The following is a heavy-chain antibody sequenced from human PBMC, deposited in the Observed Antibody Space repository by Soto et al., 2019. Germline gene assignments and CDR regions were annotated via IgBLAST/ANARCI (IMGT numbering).Heavy chain of an antibody. CDR2: ISGSGGST. V-gene: IGHV3-23*01. CDR1: GFTFSSYA. D-gene: IGHD3-9*01. CDR3: AKDKILTGSSSSSDY. J-gene: IGHJ4*02. Sequence: EVQLLESGGGLVQPGGSLRLSCAASGFTFSSYAMSWVRQAPGKGLGWVSAISGSGGSTYYADSVKGRFTISRDNSKNTLYLQMNSLRAEDTAVYYCAKDKILTGSSSSSDYWGQGTLVTVSS.